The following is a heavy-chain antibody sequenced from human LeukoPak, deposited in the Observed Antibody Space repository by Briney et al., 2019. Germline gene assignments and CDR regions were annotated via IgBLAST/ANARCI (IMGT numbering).Heavy chain of an antibody. D-gene: IGHD3-10*01. CDR1: GGSISSSSCY. Sequence: PSETLSLTCTVSGGSISSSSCYWGWIRQPPGKGLEWIGSIYYSGSTYYNPSLKSRVTISVDTSKNRFSLKLSSATAADTAVYYCARQIGFITMVRGVTAEYFQHWGQGTLVTVSS. CDR2: IYYSGST. CDR3: ARQIGFITMVRGVTAEYFQH. V-gene: IGHV4-39*01. J-gene: IGHJ1*01.